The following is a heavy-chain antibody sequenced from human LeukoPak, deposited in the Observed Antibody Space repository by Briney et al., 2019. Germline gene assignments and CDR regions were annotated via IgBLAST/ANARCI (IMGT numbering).Heavy chain of an antibody. J-gene: IGHJ4*02. CDR3: ARAVNSASKSDY. Sequence: GGSLGLSCAASGFTFTTYWMTWVRQAPGKGLEWVANIKHDGSEKYYVDSVKGRFTISRDNAKNSLYLQMNSLRAEDTAVYYCARAVNSASKSDYWGQGTLVTVSS. CDR1: GFTFTTYW. D-gene: IGHD2-2*01. V-gene: IGHV3-7*02. CDR2: IKHDGSEK.